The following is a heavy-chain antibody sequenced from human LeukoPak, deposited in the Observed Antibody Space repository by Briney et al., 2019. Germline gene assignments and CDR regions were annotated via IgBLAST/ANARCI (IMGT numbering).Heavy chain of an antibody. D-gene: IGHD3-16*01. CDR3: AKEIYVWGSPDWAFDY. V-gene: IGHV3-30*18. Sequence: GGSLRLSCAASGFTFSSYGMHWVRQAPGKGLEWVAVISYDGNNKYYADSVKGRFTISRDNSKNTLYLQMNSLRAEDTAVYYCAKEIYVWGSPDWAFDYWGQGTLVTVSS. CDR1: GFTFSSYG. J-gene: IGHJ4*02. CDR2: ISYDGNNK.